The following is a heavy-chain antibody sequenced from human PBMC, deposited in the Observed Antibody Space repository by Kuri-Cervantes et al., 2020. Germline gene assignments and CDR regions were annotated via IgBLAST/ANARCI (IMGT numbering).Heavy chain of an antibody. J-gene: IGHJ6*02. CDR1: GGSISSSNW. CDR2: IYHSGST. V-gene: IGHV4-4*02. Sequence: GSLRLSCAVSGGSISSSNWWSWVRQPPGKGLEWIGEIYHSGSTNYNPSLKSRATISVDKSKNQFSLKLSSVTAADTAVYYCARAIAAAGYYYYGMDVWGQGTTVTVSS. D-gene: IGHD6-13*01. CDR3: ARAIAAAGYYYYGMDV.